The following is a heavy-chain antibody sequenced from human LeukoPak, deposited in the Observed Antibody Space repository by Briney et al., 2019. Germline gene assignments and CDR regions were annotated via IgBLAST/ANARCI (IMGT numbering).Heavy chain of an antibody. Sequence: PSETLSLTCTVSGGSISSYYWSWIRHPPGKGLEGIGFIYYGGSTNYNPSLKSRVTISVDTSKNQFSLKLSSVTAADTAVYYCARDRRSRVRGVITYYYYGMDVWGQGTTVTVSS. J-gene: IGHJ6*02. V-gene: IGHV4-59*13. D-gene: IGHD3-10*01. CDR2: IYYGGST. CDR1: GGSISSYY. CDR3: ARDRRSRVRGVITYYYYGMDV.